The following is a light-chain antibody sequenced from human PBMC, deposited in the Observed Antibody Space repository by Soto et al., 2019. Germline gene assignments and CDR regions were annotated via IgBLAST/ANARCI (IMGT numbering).Light chain of an antibody. CDR2: AAS. V-gene: IGKV3-15*01. Sequence: EIVMPQSPATLSVSPGQGATLSCRASQSVSSNLAWYQQKPGQAPRLLIYAASTSATGIPARFSGSGSGTEFTLTISSLQSEDCGVYYCQQYNNWPPLTFGGGTKVEIK. CDR3: QQYNNWPPLT. J-gene: IGKJ4*01. CDR1: QSVSSN.